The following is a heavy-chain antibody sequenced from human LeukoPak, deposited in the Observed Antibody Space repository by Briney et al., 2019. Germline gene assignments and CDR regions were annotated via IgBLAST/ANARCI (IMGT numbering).Heavy chain of an antibody. D-gene: IGHD1-1*01. CDR3: ARSLQGNDYHFDY. CDR2: IYYSGST. V-gene: IGHV4-30-4*01. CDR1: GGSISSGDYY. J-gene: IGHJ4*02. Sequence: TSETLSLTCTVSGGSISSGDYYWSWIRQPPGKGLEWIGYIYYSGSTNYNPSLKSRVTISVDTSKNQFSLKLSSVTAADTAVYYCARSLQGNDYHFDYWGQGTLVTVSS.